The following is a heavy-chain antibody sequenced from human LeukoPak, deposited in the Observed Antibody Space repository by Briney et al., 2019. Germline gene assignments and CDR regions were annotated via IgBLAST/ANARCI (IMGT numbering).Heavy chain of an antibody. CDR2: ISSSSSYI. CDR1: GFTFSSYS. V-gene: IGHV3-21*01. CDR3: ARDMYSGSYLYYFDY. D-gene: IGHD1-26*01. J-gene: IGHJ4*02. Sequence: GGSLRLSCAASGFTFSSYSMNWVRQAPGEGLEWVSSISSSSSYIYYADSVKGRFTISRDNAKNPLYLQMNSLRAEDTAVYYCARDMYSGSYLYYFDYWGQGTLVTVSS.